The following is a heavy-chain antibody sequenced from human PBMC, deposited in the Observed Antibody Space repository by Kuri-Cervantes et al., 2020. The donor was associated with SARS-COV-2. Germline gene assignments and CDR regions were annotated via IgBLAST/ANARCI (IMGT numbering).Heavy chain of an antibody. D-gene: IGHD2-21*01. Sequence: ASVKVSCKASGYTFTSYGISWVRQATGQGLEWMGMVKTNSGNTLYAQFFQGRVTMTRDTSTSTAYMELSSLTSGDTAIYYCYCAPKEGFDSWGQGTLVTVSS. CDR3: YCAPKEGFDS. J-gene: IGHJ4*02. CDR1: GYTFTSYG. V-gene: IGHV1-8*02. CDR2: VKTNSGNT.